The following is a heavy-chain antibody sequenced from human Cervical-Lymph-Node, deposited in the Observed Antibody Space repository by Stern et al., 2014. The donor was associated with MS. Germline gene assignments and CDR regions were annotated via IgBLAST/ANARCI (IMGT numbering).Heavy chain of an antibody. J-gene: IGHJ1*01. CDR2: IYTSGST. CDR1: GGSISSGSYY. D-gene: IGHD4-17*01. V-gene: IGHV4-61*02. CDR3: ARDPGDYGDSREDLAEYFQH. Sequence: QVQLQESGPGLVKPSQTLSLTCTVSGGSISSGSYYWSWIRQPAGKGLEWIGRIYTSGSTNYNPSLKRRVTISVDTSKTQFSLKWSSVTAADTAVYYCARDPGDYGDSREDLAEYFQHWGQGTLVTVSS.